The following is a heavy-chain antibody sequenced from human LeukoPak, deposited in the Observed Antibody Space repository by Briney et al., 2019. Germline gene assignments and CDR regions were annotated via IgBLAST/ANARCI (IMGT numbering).Heavy chain of an antibody. V-gene: IGHV3-23*01. CDR1: RLTFSTYA. J-gene: IGHJ4*02. CDR2: ISSGGDNT. D-gene: IGHD4-17*01. Sequence: GGSLRVSCTASRLTFSTYAMNWVRQAPGKGLEWVSSISSGGDNTHYADSVKGRFTISRDNSKNTLYLQMNSLRAEDTAVYYCARDRYPTTRDVGFDYWGQGTLVTVSS. CDR3: ARDRYPTTRDVGFDY.